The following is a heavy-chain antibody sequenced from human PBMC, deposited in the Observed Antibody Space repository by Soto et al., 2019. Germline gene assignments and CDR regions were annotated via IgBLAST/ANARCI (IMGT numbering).Heavy chain of an antibody. CDR2: IKQDGSEK. CDR1: GFTFSSYW. Sequence: PGGSLRLSCAASGFTFSSYWMSWVRQAPGKGLEWVANIKQDGSEKYYVDSVKGRFTISRDNAKNSLYLQMNSLRAEDTAVYYCARDHYYGSGPNWFDPWGQGTLVTVSS. J-gene: IGHJ5*02. V-gene: IGHV3-7*04. D-gene: IGHD3-10*01. CDR3: ARDHYYGSGPNWFDP.